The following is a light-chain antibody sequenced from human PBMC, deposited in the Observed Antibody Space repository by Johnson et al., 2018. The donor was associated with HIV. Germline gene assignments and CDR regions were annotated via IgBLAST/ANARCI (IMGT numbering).Light chain of an antibody. V-gene: IGLV1-51*02. CDR2: ENN. CDR3: GTWDSSLSANV. CDR1: SSNIGNNY. J-gene: IGLJ1*01. Sequence: QSVLTQPPSVSAAPGQKVTISCSGSSSNIGNNYVSWYQQLPGTAPKLLIYENNKRPSGIPDRFSGSKSGTSATLAITALQTGDEADYYCGTWDSSLSANVFGTGTKVTVL.